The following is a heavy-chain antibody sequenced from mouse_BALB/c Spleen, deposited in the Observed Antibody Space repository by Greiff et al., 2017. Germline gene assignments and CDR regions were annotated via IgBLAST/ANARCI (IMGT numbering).Heavy chain of an antibody. Sequence: EVQLVESGPGLVKPSQSLSLTCSVTGYSITSGYYWNWIRQFPGNKLEWMGYISYDGSNNYNPSLKNRISITRDTSKNQFFLKLNSVTTEDTATYYCAREGGYYRYDVPYWGQGTLVTVSA. V-gene: IGHV3-6*02. CDR3: AREGGYYRYDVPY. CDR2: ISYDGSN. D-gene: IGHD2-14*01. J-gene: IGHJ3*01. CDR1: GYSITSGYY.